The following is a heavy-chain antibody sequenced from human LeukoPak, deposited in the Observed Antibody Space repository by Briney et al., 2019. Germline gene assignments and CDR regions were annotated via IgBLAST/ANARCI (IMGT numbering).Heavy chain of an antibody. Sequence: GGSLRLSCLTSGFTLSTNAMSWVRQAPGKGLEWLSGISGSGASTYYADSVKGRFTISRDDSRNTLYLQMNSLRGDDTAVYYCAKDVGKWESLHFFDYWGQGTLVTVSS. CDR3: AKDVGKWESLHFFDY. V-gene: IGHV3-23*01. J-gene: IGHJ4*02. CDR1: GFTLSTNA. D-gene: IGHD1-26*01. CDR2: ISGSGAST.